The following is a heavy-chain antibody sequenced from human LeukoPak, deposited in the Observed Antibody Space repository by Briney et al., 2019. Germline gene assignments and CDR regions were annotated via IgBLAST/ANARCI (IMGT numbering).Heavy chain of an antibody. D-gene: IGHD3-3*01. V-gene: IGHV3-15*07. CDR1: GFTFSNAW. Sequence: PGGSLRLSCAASGFTFSNAWMNWVRQAPGKGLEWVGRIKSKTDGGTTDYAAPVKGRFTISRDDSKNTLHLQMNSLKTEDTAVYYCTTSYTIFGVVELWGDYWGQGTLVTVSS. CDR2: IKSKTDGGTT. CDR3: TTSYTIFGVVELWGDY. J-gene: IGHJ4*02.